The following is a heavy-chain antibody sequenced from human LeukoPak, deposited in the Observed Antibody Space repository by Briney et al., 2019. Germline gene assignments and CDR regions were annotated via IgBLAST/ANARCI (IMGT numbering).Heavy chain of an antibody. CDR1: GFSFSNHY. CDR2: INEDGSNK. CDR3: TRVIVAVPGYFDYFDF. D-gene: IGHD6-19*01. J-gene: IGHJ4*02. V-gene: IGHV3-7*01. Sequence: GGALRLSCAASGFSFSNHYMRWIRQAPGKGLEWVANINEDGSNKWHLGSVKGRFTVSRDNARNALYLQMNSLRVEDTAVYYCTRVIVAVPGYFDYFDFWGQGALVTVSS.